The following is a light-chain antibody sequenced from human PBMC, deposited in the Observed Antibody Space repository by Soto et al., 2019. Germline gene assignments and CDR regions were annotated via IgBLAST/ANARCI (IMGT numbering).Light chain of an antibody. CDR1: SSDVGAYNY. Sequence: QSALTQPASVSGSPGQSIAISCTGTSSDVGAYNYVSWYQQHPGNAPKLIIHEVSNRPSGVSDRFSGSKSGNTASLTISGLQADDEADYYCSSHTTYSTRVFGTGTQLTVL. V-gene: IGLV2-14*01. CDR2: EVS. CDR3: SSHTTYSTRV. J-gene: IGLJ1*01.